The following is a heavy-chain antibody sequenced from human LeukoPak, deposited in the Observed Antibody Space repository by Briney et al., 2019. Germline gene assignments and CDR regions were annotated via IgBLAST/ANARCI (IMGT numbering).Heavy chain of an antibody. J-gene: IGHJ3*02. CDR3: ARVASNGDRAAFDI. CDR2: LYYSGST. V-gene: IGHV4-59*01. CDR1: GGSISSYY. Sequence: PSETLSLTCTVSGGSISSYYWSWIRQPPGKGLEWIGYLYYSGSTNYNPSLESRVTISLDTSKNHFSLRLSSVTAADTAVYYCARVASNGDRAAFDIWGQGTMVTVSS. D-gene: IGHD2-8*01.